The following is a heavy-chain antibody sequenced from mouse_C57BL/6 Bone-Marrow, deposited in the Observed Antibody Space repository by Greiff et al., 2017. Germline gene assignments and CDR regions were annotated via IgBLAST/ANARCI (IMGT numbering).Heavy chain of an antibody. CDR3: ARLELLAMDY. CDR2: IYPSSGNT. CDR1: GYTFTSYG. J-gene: IGHJ4*01. V-gene: IGHV1-81*01. D-gene: IGHD1-1*01. Sequence: VQLQESGAELARPGASVKLSCKASGYTFTSYGISWVKQRTGQGLEWIGEIYPSSGNTYYNEKFKGKATLTADKSSSTAYMELRSLTSEDSAVYFCARLELLAMDYGGQGTSVTVSA.